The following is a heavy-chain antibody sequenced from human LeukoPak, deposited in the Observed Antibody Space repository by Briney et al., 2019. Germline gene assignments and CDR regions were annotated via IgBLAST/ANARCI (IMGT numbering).Heavy chain of an antibody. CDR2: IYYSGST. J-gene: IGHJ5*02. Sequence: SETLSLTCTVSGGSISSYYWSWIRQPPGKGLEWIGYIYYSGSTNYNPSLKSRVTISVDMTKNQFSLKLSSVTAADTAVYYCARQYCSGGSCYSNWFDPWGQGTLVTVSS. V-gene: IGHV4-59*08. CDR3: ARQYCSGGSCYSNWFDP. D-gene: IGHD2-15*01. CDR1: GGSISSYY.